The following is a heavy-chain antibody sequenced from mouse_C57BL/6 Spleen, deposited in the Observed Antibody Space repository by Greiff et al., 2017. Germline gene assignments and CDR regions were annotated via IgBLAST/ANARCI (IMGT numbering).Heavy chain of an antibody. Sequence: VQLQQPGAELVKPGASVKLSCKASGYTFTSYWMHWVKQRPGQGLEWIGMIHPNSGSTNYNEKFKSKATLTVDKSSSTAYMQLSSLTSEDSAVYYCARGGYDYASYWYFDVWGTGTTVTVSS. CDR1: GYTFTSYW. CDR2: IHPNSGST. J-gene: IGHJ1*03. V-gene: IGHV1-64*01. CDR3: ARGGYDYASYWYFDV. D-gene: IGHD2-4*01.